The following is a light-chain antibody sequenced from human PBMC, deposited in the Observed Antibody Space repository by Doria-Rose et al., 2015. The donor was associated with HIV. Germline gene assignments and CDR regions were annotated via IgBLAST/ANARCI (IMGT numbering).Light chain of an antibody. J-gene: IGKJ3*01. CDR2: WAS. Sequence: DTQMTQSPESLGMSLGERATLNCKSNQSLLYTSKNYLAWYQQKPGRPPKLLIYWASTRQSGVPARFSGSGSGTDFTLTISSLEAEDVAVCCCQQYYDTPSFGPGTTVDIK. CDR3: QQYYDTPS. V-gene: IGKV4-1*01. CDR1: QSLLYTSKNY.